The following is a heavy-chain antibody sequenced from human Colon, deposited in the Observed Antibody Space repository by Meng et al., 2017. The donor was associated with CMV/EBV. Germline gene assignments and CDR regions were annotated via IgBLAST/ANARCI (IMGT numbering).Heavy chain of an antibody. CDR3: ATARSGCSSDSCFLEN. Sequence: SGVAIGSGNWWNWVRQSPGKGLEWIGEMFHSGDTNYNPSLRSRMSISLDRSKNQVSLILSSVTAADSAVYYCATARSGCSSDSCFLENWGRGTLVTVSS. V-gene: IGHV4-4*02. CDR1: GVAIGSGNW. J-gene: IGHJ4*02. D-gene: IGHD3-3*01. CDR2: MFHSGDT.